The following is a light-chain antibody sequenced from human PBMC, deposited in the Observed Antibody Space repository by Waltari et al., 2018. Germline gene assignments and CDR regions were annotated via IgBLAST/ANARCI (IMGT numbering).Light chain of an antibody. V-gene: IGKV3-20*01. J-gene: IGKJ1*01. CDR2: GAA. Sequence: VLTQSPGTLSLSPGEGATLSCRASETIISDYLAWYQQKSGRAPRLLIYGAATRATGISDRFSGSGSGTDFTLTISRLEPEDSAVYYCQQYGAAFPWTFGQGTKVEI. CDR1: ETIISDY. CDR3: QQYGAAFPWT.